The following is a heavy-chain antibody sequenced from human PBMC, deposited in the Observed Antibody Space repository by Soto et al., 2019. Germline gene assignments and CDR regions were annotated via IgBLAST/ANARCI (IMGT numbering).Heavy chain of an antibody. D-gene: IGHD3-22*01. CDR3: STERSGYVDY. CDR2: MNPNRGNT. CDR1: GYTFTSYD. Sequence: QVQLVQSGAEVKKPGASVKVSCKASGYTFTSYDINGVRQATGQGLEWMGWMNPNRGNTGYAQKFQGRVTMTSNTSISTADMELSSLRSEDTAVYYCSTERSGYVDYWGQGTLVTVSS. V-gene: IGHV1-8*01. J-gene: IGHJ4*02.